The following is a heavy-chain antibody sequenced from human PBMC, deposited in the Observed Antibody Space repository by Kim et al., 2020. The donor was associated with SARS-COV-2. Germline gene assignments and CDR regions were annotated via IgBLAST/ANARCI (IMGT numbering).Heavy chain of an antibody. J-gene: IGHJ5*01. CDR3: ARERDGSGSYYDS. D-gene: IGHD3-10*01. Sequence: YADSVKGRFTISRDKSKSPLYLQMVSLGAGDTAVYYGARERDGSGSYYDSWGQGTLVTVSS. V-gene: IGHV3-30*03.